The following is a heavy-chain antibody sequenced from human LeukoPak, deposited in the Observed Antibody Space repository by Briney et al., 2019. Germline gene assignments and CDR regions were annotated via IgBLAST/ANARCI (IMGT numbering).Heavy chain of an antibody. Sequence: PSETLSLTCTVSAGSISSYYWSWIRQSPGKGLEWIGYIYNSGTTNYNPSLKSRVTISVDTSKNQFSLKLSSVTAADTAVYYCARHVREYGSLASWGQGTLVTVSS. CDR1: AGSISSYY. J-gene: IGHJ5*02. CDR2: IYNSGTT. D-gene: IGHD6-6*01. CDR3: ARHVREYGSLAS. V-gene: IGHV4-59*08.